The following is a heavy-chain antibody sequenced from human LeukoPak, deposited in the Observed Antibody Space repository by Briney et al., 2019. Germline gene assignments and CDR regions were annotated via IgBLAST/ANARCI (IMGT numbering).Heavy chain of an antibody. J-gene: IGHJ4*02. D-gene: IGHD2-2*01. Sequence: PGGSLRLSCAASAFTFSRSAMSWVRQGPGKGLGSVSVISGGGGTTNYADAVKGRLTITRDNARNSLYLQLNSLRAEDTAVYYCARLCTSASPFDYWGQGTLVTVSS. CDR1: AFTFSRSA. CDR2: ISGGGGTT. CDR3: ARLCTSASPFDY. V-gene: IGHV3-23*01.